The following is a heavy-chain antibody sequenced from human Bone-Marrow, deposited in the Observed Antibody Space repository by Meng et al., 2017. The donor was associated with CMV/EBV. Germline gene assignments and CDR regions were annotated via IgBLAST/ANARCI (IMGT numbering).Heavy chain of an antibody. CDR3: ARVGCSSTSCYRGPWFDP. D-gene: IGHD2-2*01. CDR2: ISAYNGNT. CDR1: GSTFTSYG. Sequence: ASVMAPRKATGSTFTSYGISWVRQAPGQGLEWMGWISAYNGNTNYAQKLQGRVTMTRDTSISTAYMELSRLRSDDTAVYYCARVGCSSTSCYRGPWFDPWGQGTLVTVSS. J-gene: IGHJ5*02. V-gene: IGHV1-18*01.